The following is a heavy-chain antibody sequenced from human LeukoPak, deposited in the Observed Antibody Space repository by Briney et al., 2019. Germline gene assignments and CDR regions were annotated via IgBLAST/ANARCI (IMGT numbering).Heavy chain of an antibody. CDR2: IIPIFGTA. D-gene: IGHD3-9*01. J-gene: IGHJ5*02. Sequence: GASVKVSCKASGGTFSSYAISWVRQAPGQGLEWMGGIIPIFGTANYAQKFQGRVTITADESTSTAYMELSSLRSEDTAVYYCATFYFDWSMPVPNTHNWFDPWGQGTLVTVSS. CDR3: ATFYFDWSMPVPNTHNWFDP. V-gene: IGHV1-69*13. CDR1: GGTFSSYA.